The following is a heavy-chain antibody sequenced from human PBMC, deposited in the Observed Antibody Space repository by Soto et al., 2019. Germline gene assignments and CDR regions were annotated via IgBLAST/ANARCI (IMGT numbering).Heavy chain of an antibody. Sequence: PGESLKISCKASGYSFTTYWIAWVRQMPGKGLEWMGIINPGDSDIRYSPSFQGQVTISADNSISTAYLHWSSLKASDTAMYYCARHEQFYYYYYGMDVWGQGTAVTVSS. CDR3: ARHEQFYYYYYGMDV. V-gene: IGHV5-51*01. CDR2: INPGDSDI. J-gene: IGHJ6*02. D-gene: IGHD4-4*01. CDR1: GYSFTTYW.